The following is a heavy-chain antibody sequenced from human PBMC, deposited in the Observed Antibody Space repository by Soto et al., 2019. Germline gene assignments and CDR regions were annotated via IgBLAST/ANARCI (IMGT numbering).Heavy chain of an antibody. CDR3: AKGLYYYQTSGYPHY. CDR2: ISWNSGSI. CDR1: GFTFPDYT. D-gene: IGHD3-22*01. Sequence: EVQLVESGGGLVQPGRSLRLSYAASGFTFPDYTMHWVRQAPGKGLEWVSGISWNSGSIDYADSVKGRFIISRDDAKNCLYLQMNSLRAEDTAFYYCAKGLYYYQTSGYPHYWGQGTLVTVSS. V-gene: IGHV3-9*01. J-gene: IGHJ4*02.